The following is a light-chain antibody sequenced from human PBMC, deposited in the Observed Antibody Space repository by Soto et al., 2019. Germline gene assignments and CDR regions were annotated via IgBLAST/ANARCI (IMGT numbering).Light chain of an antibody. CDR2: RNS. CDR3: QSYDISLTAVV. V-gene: IGLV1-40*01. Sequence: QSVLTQPPSVSGAPGQRVTISCTGTSSDIGAGYDVNWYQQLPGTAPKLLIFRNSNRPSGVPDRFSGSKSVTSASLAITGLQAEDEADYYCQSYDISLTAVVFGGGTKVTVL. CDR1: SSDIGAGYD. J-gene: IGLJ2*01.